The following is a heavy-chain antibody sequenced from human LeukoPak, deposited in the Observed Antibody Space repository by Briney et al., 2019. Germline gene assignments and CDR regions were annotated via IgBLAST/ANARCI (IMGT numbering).Heavy chain of an antibody. D-gene: IGHD2-15*01. CDR2: INPNSGGT. CDR3: ARDLPSEPYIVVVVAATSWFDP. CDR1: GYSFTRYY. V-gene: IGHV1-2*02. J-gene: IGHJ5*02. Sequence: GASLKDSCKASGYSFTRYYMCWVRQAPGQRLEWMGWINPNSGGTNNAQKFQGRDTITPDTSIRTAYIELSRLRSDDTAVYYCARDLPSEPYIVVVVAATSWFDPWGQGTLVTVSS.